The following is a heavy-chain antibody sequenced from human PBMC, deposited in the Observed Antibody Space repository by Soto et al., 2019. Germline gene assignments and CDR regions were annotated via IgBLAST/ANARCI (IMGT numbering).Heavy chain of an antibody. CDR1: GGSFTSNNW. Sequence: SETLSLTCAVSGGSFTSNNWWTWVRQPPGEGLEWIGEIYRTGSTNYNPSLKSRVTMSLDKSENQFSLKVTSLTAADTAVYYCASRDPGTSVDYWGQGTLVTVSS. CDR2: IYRTGST. V-gene: IGHV4-4*02. J-gene: IGHJ4*02. CDR3: ASRDPGTSVDY. D-gene: IGHD1-7*01.